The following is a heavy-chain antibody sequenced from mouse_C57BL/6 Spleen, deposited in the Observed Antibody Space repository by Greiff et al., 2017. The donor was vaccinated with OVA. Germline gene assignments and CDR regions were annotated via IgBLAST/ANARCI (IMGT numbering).Heavy chain of an antibody. Sequence: VQLQQSGPVLVKPGASVKMSCKASGYTFTDYYMNWVKQSHGKSLEWIGVINPYNGGTSYNQKFKGKATLTVDKYSSTAYMELNSLTSEDSAVYYCAREITGYFDVWGTGTTVTVSS. J-gene: IGHJ1*03. D-gene: IGHD1-1*01. CDR3: AREITGYFDV. CDR1: GYTFTDYY. V-gene: IGHV1-19*01. CDR2: INPYNGGT.